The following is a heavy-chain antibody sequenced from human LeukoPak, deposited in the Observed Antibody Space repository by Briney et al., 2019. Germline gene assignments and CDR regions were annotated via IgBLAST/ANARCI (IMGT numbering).Heavy chain of an antibody. J-gene: IGHJ4*02. Sequence: ASVKVSCKASGYKFTDDYMHWVRQAPGQGLEFMGWINPDSGFTNYAQKFKGRVTMTRDTSISTAYLEVRSLTSDDTAVYYCAPTTEAYTSWWKVWGQGTLVTVSS. D-gene: IGHD3-16*01. CDR2: INPDSGFT. V-gene: IGHV1-2*02. CDR1: GYKFTDDY. CDR3: APTTEAYTSWWKV.